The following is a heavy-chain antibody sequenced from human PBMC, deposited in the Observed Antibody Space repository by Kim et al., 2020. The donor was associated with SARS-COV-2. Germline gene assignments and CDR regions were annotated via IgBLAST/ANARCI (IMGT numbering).Heavy chain of an antibody. D-gene: IGHD1-26*01. J-gene: IGHJ6*02. CDR2: GSNQ. Sequence: GSNQSYADSVKGRFTISRENSKNTLYLQMNSLRAEETAVYYCAKGGASDVWGQGTTVTVSS. CDR3: AKGGASDV. V-gene: IGHV3-30*02.